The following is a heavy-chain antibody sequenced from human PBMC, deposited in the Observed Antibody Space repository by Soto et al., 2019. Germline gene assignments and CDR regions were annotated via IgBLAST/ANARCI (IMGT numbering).Heavy chain of an antibody. V-gene: IGHV3-30*09. CDR2: ISYDGSDK. D-gene: IGHD2-15*01. CDR3: ARRAWDIYYAIDV. J-gene: IGHJ6*02. CDR1: GFTYTDFA. Sequence: VQLVESGGGEVQPGRSLRLSCAASGFTYTDFALHWVRQAPGKGLEWVAIISYDGSDKYYADSVKGRFAISRDNPKNTLYLEINSLRPEDTAVYFCARRAWDIYYAIDVWGQGTTVIVFS.